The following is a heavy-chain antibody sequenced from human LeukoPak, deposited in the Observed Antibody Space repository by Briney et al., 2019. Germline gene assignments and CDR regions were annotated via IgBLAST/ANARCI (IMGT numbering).Heavy chain of an antibody. V-gene: IGHV4-59*01. CDR2: VHNSGRT. CDR1: NGSFSNYY. CDR3: ARGSGIVGAYYYYYGMDV. D-gene: IGHD1-26*01. J-gene: IGHJ6*02. Sequence: SETLSLNCSVSNGSFSNYYWTWIRQPPGKGLEWIGCVHNSGRTNYNPSLKGRVTITVDTTGNQFSLNLKSMTTADTAVYFCARGSGIVGAYYYYYGMDVWGQGTTVTVSS.